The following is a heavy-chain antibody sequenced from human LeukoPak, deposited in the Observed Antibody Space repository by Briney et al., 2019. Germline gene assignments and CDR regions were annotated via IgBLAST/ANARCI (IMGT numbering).Heavy chain of an antibody. J-gene: IGHJ4*02. CDR1: GGSFSGYY. CDR3: ARDSSWPYYFDY. CDR2: INHSGST. Sequence: SETLSLTCAVYGGSFSGYYWSWIRQPPGNGLEWIGEINHSGSTNYNPSLKSRVTISVDTSKNQFSLKLSSVTAADTAVYYCARDSSWPYYFDYWGQGTLVTVSS. V-gene: IGHV4-34*01. D-gene: IGHD6-13*01.